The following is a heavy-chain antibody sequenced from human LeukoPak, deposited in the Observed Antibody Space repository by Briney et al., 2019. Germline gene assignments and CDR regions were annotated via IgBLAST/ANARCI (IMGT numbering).Heavy chain of an antibody. J-gene: IGHJ4*02. Sequence: SETLSLTCTVSAGSIISYYWCWFRQPPRKGLEWIGYIYYRGSTNYNPSLKSRVTISVDTSKNQFSLKLSSVTAADTAVYYCARHSSGWYSDYWGQGTLVTVSS. CDR1: AGSIISYY. V-gene: IGHV4-59*08. D-gene: IGHD6-19*01. CDR2: IYYRGST. CDR3: ARHSSGWYSDY.